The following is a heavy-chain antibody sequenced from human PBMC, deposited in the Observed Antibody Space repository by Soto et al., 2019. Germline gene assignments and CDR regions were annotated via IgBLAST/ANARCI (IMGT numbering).Heavy chain of an antibody. CDR2: ISGSGGST. J-gene: IGHJ4*02. V-gene: IGHV3-23*01. D-gene: IGHD3-22*01. CDR1: GFTFSSYA. CDR3: AKAYYYDSSGYYYGYLDY. Sequence: PGGSLRLSCAASGFTFSSYAMSWVRQAPGKGLEWVSAISGSGGSTYYADSVKGRFTISRDNSKNTLYLQMNSLRAEDTAVYYCAKAYYYDSSGYYYGYLDYWGQGTLVTVSS.